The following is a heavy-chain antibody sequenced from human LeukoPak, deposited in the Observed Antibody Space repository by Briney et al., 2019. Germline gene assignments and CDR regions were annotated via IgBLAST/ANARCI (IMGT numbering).Heavy chain of an antibody. CDR2: ISGSGGST. CDR3: AKDPGLGGRYFDY. J-gene: IGHJ4*02. CDR1: GFTFRNAS. Sequence: GGSLRLSCAASGFTFRNASMSWVRQAPGKGLEWVSAISGSGGSTYYADSVKGRFTISRDNSKNTLYLQMNSLRAEDTAVYYCAKDPGLGGRYFDYWGQGTLVIVSS. V-gene: IGHV3-23*01.